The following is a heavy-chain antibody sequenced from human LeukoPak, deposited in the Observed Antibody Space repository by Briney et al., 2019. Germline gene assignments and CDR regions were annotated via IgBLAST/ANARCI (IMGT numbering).Heavy chain of an antibody. J-gene: IGHJ6*03. D-gene: IGHD3-10*01. CDR3: ARAYGSESYYYYYYMDV. Sequence: PSETLSLTCTASGGSISSYYWSWIRQPPGKGLEWIGYIYYSGSTNYNPSLKSRVTISVDTSKNQFSLKLSSVTAADTAVYYCARAYGSESYYYYYYMDVWGKGTTVTISS. CDR1: GGSISSYY. V-gene: IGHV4-59*01. CDR2: IYYSGST.